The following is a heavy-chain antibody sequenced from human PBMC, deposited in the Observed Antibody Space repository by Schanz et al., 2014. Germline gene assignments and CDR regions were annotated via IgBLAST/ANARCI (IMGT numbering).Heavy chain of an antibody. CDR3: ARGGPAYYFDD. CDR2: LSEGGGGT. CDR1: GFSFSSYA. V-gene: IGHV3-23*01. J-gene: IGHJ4*02. Sequence: VHLLESGGGLVEPGGSLRLSCAASGFSFSSYAMSWVRQAPGKGLEWVSALSEGGGGTHYADSVRGRFTISSDSSKNTLYLQMNSLRAEDTAVYYCARGGPAYYFDDWGQGTLVTVSS.